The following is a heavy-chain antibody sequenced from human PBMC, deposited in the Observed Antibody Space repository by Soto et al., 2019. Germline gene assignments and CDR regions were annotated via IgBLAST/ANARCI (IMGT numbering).Heavy chain of an antibody. D-gene: IGHD2-15*01. CDR2: ISYDGSNK. V-gene: IGHV3-30*03. CDR3: TTGILLRYYYYGMDV. CDR1: GFTFSSYG. Sequence: PGGSLRLSCAASGFTFSSYGMHWVRQAPGKGLEWVAVISYDGSNKYYADSVKGRFTISRDDSKNTLYLQMNSLKTEDTAVYYCTTGILLRYYYYGMDVWGQGTTVTVSS. J-gene: IGHJ6*02.